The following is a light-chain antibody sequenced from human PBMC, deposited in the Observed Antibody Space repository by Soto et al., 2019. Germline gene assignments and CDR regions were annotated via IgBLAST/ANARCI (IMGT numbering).Light chain of an antibody. Sequence: DIWMIQSPASLAVSLGERATINCKSSQSVLYSSKNKNYLAWYQQKPGQAPKLLIYWASTRESGVPDRFSGSGSGTDFTLTISSLQAEDAAVYYCQQYYRSSWTFGQGTKVDIK. CDR3: QQYYRSSWT. CDR1: QSVLYSSKNKNY. J-gene: IGKJ1*01. V-gene: IGKV4-1*01. CDR2: WAS.